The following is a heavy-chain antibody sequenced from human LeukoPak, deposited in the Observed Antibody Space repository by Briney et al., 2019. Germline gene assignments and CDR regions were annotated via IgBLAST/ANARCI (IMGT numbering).Heavy chain of an antibody. CDR3: TAPWASRWDY. CDR2: IKSKTDGGTT. J-gene: IGHJ4*02. CDR1: LFTLRIAW. Sequence: PGGSLRLSCAASLFTLRIAWMSWVPQAPGTRLESVGRIKSKTDGGTTDYAAPVKGRFTISRDDSKNTPYLQMNSLKIEDTAVYYCTAPWASRWDYGGQGSLVTVSS. D-gene: IGHD5-24*01. V-gene: IGHV3-15*01.